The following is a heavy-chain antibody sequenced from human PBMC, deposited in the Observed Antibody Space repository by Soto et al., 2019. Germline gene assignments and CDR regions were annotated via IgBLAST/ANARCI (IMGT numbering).Heavy chain of an antibody. CDR3: ARPGSAKGFDY. Sequence: QVQLQQWGAGLLKPSETLSLTCAVYGGSFSGYYWSWIRQPPGKGLEWIGEINHSGSTNYNPSLKSXXTXSXXTSKNQFSLKLSSVTAADTAVYYCARPGSAKGFDYWGQGTLVTVSS. D-gene: IGHD6-25*01. CDR1: GGSFSGYY. J-gene: IGHJ4*02. V-gene: IGHV4-34*01. CDR2: INHSGST.